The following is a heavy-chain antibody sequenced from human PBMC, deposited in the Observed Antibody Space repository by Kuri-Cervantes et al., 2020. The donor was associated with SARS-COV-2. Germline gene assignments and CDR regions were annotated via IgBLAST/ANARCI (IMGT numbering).Heavy chain of an antibody. CDR2: IKQDGSEK. D-gene: IGHD1-1*01. J-gene: IGHJ3*02. V-gene: IGHV3-7*05. CDR3: ARGLGTADAFDI. Sequence: GSLKISCAASGFTFSSYWMSWVRQAPGKGLEWVANIKQDGSEKYYVDSVKGRFTISRDNAKNSLYLQMNSLRAEDTAVYYCARGLGTADAFDIWGQGTMVTVSS. CDR1: GFTFSSYW.